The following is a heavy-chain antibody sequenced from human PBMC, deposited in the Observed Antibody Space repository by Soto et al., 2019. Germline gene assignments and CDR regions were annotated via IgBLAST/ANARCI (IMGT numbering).Heavy chain of an antibody. Sequence: QVQLVQSGAEVKKPGSSVKVSCKASGGTFSSYTISWVRQAPGQGLEWMGRIIPILGIANYAQKFQGRVTITADKSTSTAYMELSSLRSEGTAVYYCGRRGYDCSYWYFDLWGRGTLVTVSS. CDR3: GRRGYDCSYWYFDL. CDR2: IIPILGIA. J-gene: IGHJ2*01. CDR1: GGTFSSYT. D-gene: IGHD5-12*01. V-gene: IGHV1-69*02.